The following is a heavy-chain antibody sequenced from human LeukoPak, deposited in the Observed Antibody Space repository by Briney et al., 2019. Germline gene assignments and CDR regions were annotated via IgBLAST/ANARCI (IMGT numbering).Heavy chain of an antibody. CDR2: ISYDGSNK. D-gene: IGHD2-2*01. Sequence: PARSLRLSCAASGFTFSSYAMHWVRQAQGKGLEWVAVISYDGSNKYYADSVKGRFTISRDNSKNTLYLQMHSLRAEDTAVYYCARDQSTYYYYYGMDVWGQGATVTVSS. J-gene: IGHJ6*02. V-gene: IGHV3-30-3*01. CDR3: ARDQSTYYYYYGMDV. CDR1: GFTFSSYA.